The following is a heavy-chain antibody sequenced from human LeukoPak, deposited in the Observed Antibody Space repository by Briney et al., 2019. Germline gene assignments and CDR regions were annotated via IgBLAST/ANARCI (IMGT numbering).Heavy chain of an antibody. CDR2: INHSGST. J-gene: IGHJ6*03. D-gene: IGHD6-13*01. Sequence: PSETLSLTCAVYGGSFSGYYWSWIRQPPGKGLEWIGEINHSGSTNYNPSLKRGVTISVDTSKNQFSLKLSSVTAADTAVYYCARQQLVPSGGFYMDVWGKGTTVTISS. CDR1: GGSFSGYY. V-gene: IGHV4-34*01. CDR3: ARQQLVPSGGFYMDV.